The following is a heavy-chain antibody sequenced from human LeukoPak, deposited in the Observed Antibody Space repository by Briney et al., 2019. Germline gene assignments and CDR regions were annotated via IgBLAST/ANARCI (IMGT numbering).Heavy chain of an antibody. CDR2: IYYTGGI. Sequence: PSETLSLTCTVSGGSISNYYWSWIRQPPGKGLEWIGYIYYTGGIHYNPSLKSRVTMSVDTSKNQFSLRLSSVTAADTAIYYCARHVDSVGGTVFNYWGQGTLVTVSS. D-gene: IGHD6-19*01. CDR1: GGSISNYY. V-gene: IGHV4-59*08. CDR3: ARHVDSVGGTVFNY. J-gene: IGHJ4*02.